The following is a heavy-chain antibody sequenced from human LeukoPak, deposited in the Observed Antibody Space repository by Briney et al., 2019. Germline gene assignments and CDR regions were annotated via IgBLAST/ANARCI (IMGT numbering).Heavy chain of an antibody. CDR1: GFTVSSNY. J-gene: IGHJ4*02. V-gene: IGHV3-53*01. CDR2: IYSGGST. CDR3: AKVPFTFCGGDCWYYFDS. Sequence: GGSLRLSCAASGFTVSSNYMSWVRQAPGKGLEWVSVIYSGGSTYYADSVKGRFTISRDDSKDTLYLQMNGLRAEDTAIYYCAKVPFTFCGGDCWYYFDSWGQGTLVTVSS. D-gene: IGHD2-21*01.